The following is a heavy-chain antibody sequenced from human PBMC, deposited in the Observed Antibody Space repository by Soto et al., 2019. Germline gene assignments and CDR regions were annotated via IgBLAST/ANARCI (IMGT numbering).Heavy chain of an antibody. V-gene: IGHV1-69*12. Sequence: QVQLVQSGAEVKKPGSSVKVSCKASGGTFSSYAISWVRQAPGQGLEWMGGIIPIFGTANYAQKFQGRVTITADESTRTASLELRRLLSKATAVYYCASESRYFSGGSCSFLPGIHYWGQGNPGTVSS. D-gene: IGHD2-15*01. CDR2: IIPIFGTA. CDR1: GGTFSSYA. CDR3: ASESRYFSGGSCSFLPGIHY. J-gene: IGHJ4*02.